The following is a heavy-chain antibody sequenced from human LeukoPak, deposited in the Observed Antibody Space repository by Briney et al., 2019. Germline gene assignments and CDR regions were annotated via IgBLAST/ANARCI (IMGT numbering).Heavy chain of an antibody. CDR1: GFTFSSYA. J-gene: IGHJ4*02. CDR2: ISYDGSNK. V-gene: IGHV3-30-3*01. Sequence: GRSLRLSCAASGFTFSSYAMHWVRQAPGKGLEWVAVISYDGSNKYYADSVKGRFTTSRDNSKNTLYLQMNSLRAEDTAVYYCSGYWDDYWGQGTLVTVSS. D-gene: IGHD3-22*01. CDR3: SGYWDDY.